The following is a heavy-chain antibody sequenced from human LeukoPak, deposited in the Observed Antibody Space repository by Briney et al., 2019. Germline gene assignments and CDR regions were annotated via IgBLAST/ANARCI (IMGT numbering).Heavy chain of an antibody. Sequence: GSLRLSCAASGFTFSSYSMNWVRQAPGKGLEWVSAISSSSSYIYYADSVKGRFTISRDNAKNSLYLQMNSLRAEDTAVYYCASETAMVAFDIWGQGTMVTVSS. V-gene: IGHV3-21*01. CDR1: GFTFSSYS. J-gene: IGHJ3*02. D-gene: IGHD5-18*01. CDR2: ISSSSSYI. CDR3: ASETAMVAFDI.